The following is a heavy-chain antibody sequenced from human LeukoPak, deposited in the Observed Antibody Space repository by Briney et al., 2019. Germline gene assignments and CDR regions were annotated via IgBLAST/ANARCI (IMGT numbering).Heavy chain of an antibody. CDR3: ARDGLLWFGEASSGWFDP. J-gene: IGHJ5*02. V-gene: IGHV1-18*01. D-gene: IGHD3-10*01. Sequence: GASVKVSCKASGYTFTSYGISWVRQAPGQGLEWMGWISAYNGNTNYAQKLQGRVTITTDTSTSTAYMELRSLRSDDTAVYYCARDGLLWFGEASSGWFDPWGQGTLVTVSS. CDR1: GYTFTSYG. CDR2: ISAYNGNT.